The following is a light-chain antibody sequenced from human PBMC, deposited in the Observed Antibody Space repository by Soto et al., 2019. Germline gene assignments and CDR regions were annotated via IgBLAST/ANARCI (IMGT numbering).Light chain of an antibody. CDR1: QSVSTN. Sequence: EIVMTQSPATLSVSPGERATLSFRASQSVSTNLAWYQQRPGQAPSLLIYDASTRATGFPARFSGRGSGTEFTLTISSLQSEDFVVYYCQQYHHSPWTFGQGTKVDIK. CDR3: QQYHHSPWT. CDR2: DAS. V-gene: IGKV3-15*01. J-gene: IGKJ1*01.